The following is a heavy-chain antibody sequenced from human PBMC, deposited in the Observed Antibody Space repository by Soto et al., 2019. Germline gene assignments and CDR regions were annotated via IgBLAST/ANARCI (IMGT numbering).Heavy chain of an antibody. CDR1: GFSLSTSGVG. J-gene: IGHJ1*01. D-gene: IGHD2-15*01. Sequence: QITLKESGPTLVKPTQTLTLTCTFSGFSLSTSGVGVGWSRQPPGKALEWLALIYWDDDERYSPSLKNRLTITKDTSKNQVVLTMTNMDPVDTAKYDCAHSIEPRICRHWVQGTLVTDSS. V-gene: IGHV2-5*02. CDR2: IYWDDDE. CDR3: AHSIEPRICRH.